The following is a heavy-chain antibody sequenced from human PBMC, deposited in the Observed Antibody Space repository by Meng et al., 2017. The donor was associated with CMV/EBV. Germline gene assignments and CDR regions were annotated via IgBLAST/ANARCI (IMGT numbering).Heavy chain of an antibody. CDR3: AKGYQVLLYGAG. CDR2: ISASGGGT. J-gene: IGHJ4*02. CDR1: GFTFSSYA. D-gene: IGHD2/OR15-2a*01. Sequence: GGSLRLSCAASGFTFSSYAMSWVRQAPGKGLEWVSAISASGGGTYYADSVKGRFIISRDNSKNTLYLQMNSLRAEDTAVYYCAKGYQVLLYGAGWGRGTLVTVSS. V-gene: IGHV3-23*01.